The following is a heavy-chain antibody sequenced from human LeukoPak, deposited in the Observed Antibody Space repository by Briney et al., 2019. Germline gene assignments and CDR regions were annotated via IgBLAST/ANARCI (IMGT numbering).Heavy chain of an antibody. CDR1: GFTFSSYW. D-gene: IGHD3-10*01. CDR2: IKQDGSEK. J-gene: IGHJ4*02. Sequence: GGSLRLSCAASGFTFSSYWMSWVRQAPGKGLEWVANIKQDGSEKYYVDSAKGRFTISRDNAKNSLYLQMNSLRAEDTAVYYCARDGYGSGSYYFDYWGQGTLVTVSS. CDR3: ARDGYGSGSYYFDY. V-gene: IGHV3-7*01.